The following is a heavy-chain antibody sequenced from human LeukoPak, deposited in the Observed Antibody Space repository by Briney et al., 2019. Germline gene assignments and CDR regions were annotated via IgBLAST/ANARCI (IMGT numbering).Heavy chain of an antibody. CDR3: ARASYYYYDSSGYPDY. J-gene: IGHJ4*02. V-gene: IGHV5-51*01. CDR1: GYSFTSYW. CDR2: IYPGDSDT. Sequence: GESLKISCKGSGYSFTSYWIGWVRQMPGKGLEWMGIIYPGDSDTRYSPSFQGQVTISADKSISTAYLQWSSLKASDTAMYYCARASYYYYDSSGYPDYWGQGTLVTVSS. D-gene: IGHD3-22*01.